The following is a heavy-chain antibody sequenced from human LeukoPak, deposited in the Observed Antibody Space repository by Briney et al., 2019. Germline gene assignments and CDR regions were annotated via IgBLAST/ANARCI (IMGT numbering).Heavy chain of an antibody. CDR1: GFPFSNYC. Sequence: GGSLRLFCAASGFPFSNYCMFWVRQAPGMGLQWVTIISYDGSKKYYADSVKGRFTISRDNSKTPLYLQMNSLRAEDTAVYYCAKDHDGSSGYPVYWGQGTLVTVSS. CDR3: AKDHDGSSGYPVY. D-gene: IGHD3-22*01. V-gene: IGHV3-30*18. J-gene: IGHJ4*02. CDR2: ISYDGSKK.